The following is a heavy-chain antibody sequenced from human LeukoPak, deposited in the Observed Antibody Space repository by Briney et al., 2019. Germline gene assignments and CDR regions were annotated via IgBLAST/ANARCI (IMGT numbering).Heavy chain of an antibody. V-gene: IGHV3-30*03. J-gene: IGHJ4*02. CDR3: ARNPAKVFPAVY. D-gene: IGHD2-2*01. Sequence: PGGSLRLSCAASGFTFSTYGMHWVRQAPGKGLGWVAIISFDGTYQYFPDSVKGRFTISRDNSKNTLYLQMNSLRPEDTAVYYCARNPAKVFPAVYWGQGTLVTVSS. CDR1: GFTFSTYG. CDR2: ISFDGTYQ.